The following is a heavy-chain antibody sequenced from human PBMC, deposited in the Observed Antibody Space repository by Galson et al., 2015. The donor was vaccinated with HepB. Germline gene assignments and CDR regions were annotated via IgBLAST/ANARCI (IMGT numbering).Heavy chain of an antibody. CDR3: AREVGGAAAGYYFDY. CDR1: GFTVSSNY. Sequence: SLRLSCAASGFTVSSNYMSWVRQAPGKGLEWVSVIYSGSSTYYADSVKGRFTISRHNSKNTLYLQMNSLRAEDTAVYYCAREVGGAAAGYYFDYWGQGTLVTVSS. V-gene: IGHV3-53*04. D-gene: IGHD6-13*01. CDR2: IYSGSST. J-gene: IGHJ4*02.